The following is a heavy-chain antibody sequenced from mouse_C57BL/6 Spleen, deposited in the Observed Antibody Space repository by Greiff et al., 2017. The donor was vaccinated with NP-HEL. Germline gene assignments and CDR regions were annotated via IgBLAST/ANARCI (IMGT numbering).Heavy chain of an antibody. CDR1: GYTFTDHT. CDR3: ASRKSYYYGSSPVEGHAMDY. CDR2: IYPRDGST. V-gene: IGHV1-78*01. Sequence: QVQLQQSDAELVKPGASVKISCKVSGYTFTDHTIHWMKQRPEQGLEWIGYIYPRDGSTKYNEKFKGKATLTADKSSSTAYMQLNSLTSEDSAVYFCASRKSYYYGSSPVEGHAMDYWGQGTSVTVSS. D-gene: IGHD1-1*01. J-gene: IGHJ4*01.